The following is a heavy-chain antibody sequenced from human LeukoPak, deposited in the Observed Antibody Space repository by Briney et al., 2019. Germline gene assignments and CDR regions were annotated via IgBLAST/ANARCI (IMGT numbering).Heavy chain of an antibody. CDR1: GYTLTSYW. Sequence: GESLKISCKGSGYTLTSYWIGWVRQMPGKGLEWMGIIYPGDSDTRYSPSLEGQVTISADKSISTAYLQWSSLKASDTAMYYCARRSGTYYGGYVFDIWGQGTMVTVSS. D-gene: IGHD1-26*01. V-gene: IGHV5-51*01. CDR2: IYPGDSDT. J-gene: IGHJ3*02. CDR3: ARRSGTYYGGYVFDI.